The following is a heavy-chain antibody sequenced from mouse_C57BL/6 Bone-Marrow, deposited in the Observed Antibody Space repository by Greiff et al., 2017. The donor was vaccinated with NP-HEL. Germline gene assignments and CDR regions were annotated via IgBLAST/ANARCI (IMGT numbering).Heavy chain of an antibody. Sequence: EVKVVESGGGLVKPGGSLKLSCAASGFTFSSYAMSWVRQTPEKRLEWVATISDGGSYTYYPDNVKGRFTISRDNAKNNLYLQMSHLKSEDTAMYYCARGSSYPFAYWGQGTLVTVSA. J-gene: IGHJ3*01. CDR3: ARGSSYPFAY. D-gene: IGHD1-1*01. CDR2: ISDGGSYT. CDR1: GFTFSSYA. V-gene: IGHV5-4*03.